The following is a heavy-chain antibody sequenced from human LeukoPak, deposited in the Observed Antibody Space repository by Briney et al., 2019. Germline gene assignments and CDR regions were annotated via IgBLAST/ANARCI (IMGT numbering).Heavy chain of an antibody. D-gene: IGHD5-18*01. V-gene: IGHV4-30-4*01. CDR3: ARGINSYGWIDWFDP. Sequence: PSQTLSLTCTVSGGSISSGDYYWSWIRQPPGKGLEWIGCIYYSGSTYYNPSLKSRVTISVDTSKNQFSLKLSSVTAADTAVYYCARGINSYGWIDWFDPWGQGTLVTVSS. CDR2: IYYSGST. CDR1: GGSISSGDYY. J-gene: IGHJ5*02.